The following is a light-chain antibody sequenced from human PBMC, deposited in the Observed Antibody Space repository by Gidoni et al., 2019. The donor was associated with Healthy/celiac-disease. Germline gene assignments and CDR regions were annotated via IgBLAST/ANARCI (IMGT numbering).Light chain of an antibody. Sequence: DIVLTHSPATLSLSPGERATLSCRASQSVSSYLAWYQQKPGQAPRLLIYDASNRATGIPARFSGSGSGTDFTLTISSLEPEDFAVYYCQQRSNWPQFTFGPGTKVDIK. CDR2: DAS. CDR1: QSVSSY. J-gene: IGKJ3*01. CDR3: QQRSNWPQFT. V-gene: IGKV3-11*01.